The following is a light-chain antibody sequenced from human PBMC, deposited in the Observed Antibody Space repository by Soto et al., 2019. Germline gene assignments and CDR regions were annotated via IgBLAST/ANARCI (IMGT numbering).Light chain of an antibody. J-gene: IGLJ3*02. V-gene: IGLV1-44*01. CDR2: TYN. CDR3: EAWDGSLNGWV. Sequence: QAVVTQPPSASGTPGQRVTISCSGSSSNIGSNTVNWYQQLPGTAPKLLIYTYNQRPSGVPDRFSGSKSGTSASLAISGLQSEDEADYYCEAWDGSLNGWVFGGGTKLTVL. CDR1: SSNIGSNT.